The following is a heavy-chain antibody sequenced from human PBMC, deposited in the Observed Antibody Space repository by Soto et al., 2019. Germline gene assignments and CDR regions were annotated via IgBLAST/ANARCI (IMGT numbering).Heavy chain of an antibody. Sequence: QVQLVQSGAEVKKPGASVKVSCKASGYTFTSYDINWVRQATGQGLEWMGWMNPNSGNTGYAQKFQGRVTMTRNTSISTAYMEMSSLRSEDTVVYYCARGAAAAGTVDYWGQGTLVTVSS. CDR2: MNPNSGNT. CDR3: ARGAAAAGTVDY. V-gene: IGHV1-8*01. CDR1: GYTFTSYD. D-gene: IGHD6-13*01. J-gene: IGHJ4*02.